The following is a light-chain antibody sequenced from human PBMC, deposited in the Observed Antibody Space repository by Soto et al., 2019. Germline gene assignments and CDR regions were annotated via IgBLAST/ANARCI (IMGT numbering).Light chain of an antibody. Sequence: QSALTQPPSASGSPGQSVTISCTGTSSDVGGYNYVSWYQHHPGKAPKLMIYEVSKRPSGVPDHFSGSKSGNTASLTVSGLQAEDEADYYCNSYAGNNWVFGGGTKLTVL. CDR3: NSYAGNNWV. CDR1: SSDVGGYNY. CDR2: EVS. J-gene: IGLJ3*02. V-gene: IGLV2-8*01.